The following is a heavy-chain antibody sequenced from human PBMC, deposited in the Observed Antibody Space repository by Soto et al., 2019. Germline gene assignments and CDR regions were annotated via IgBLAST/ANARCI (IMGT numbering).Heavy chain of an antibody. CDR1: GDSISSTSYY. Sequence: SETLSLTCSVSGDSISSTSYYWGWIRQSPGKGLEWIGNIYFSGTAYYSPSLRSRVTMSVDTSKNLFSLQLNSMTATDTAVYYCARGAPGPIPNSYFDVSGQGTLVTVSS. D-gene: IGHD3-16*01. CDR2: IYFSGTA. J-gene: IGHJ4*02. V-gene: IGHV4-39*01. CDR3: ARGAPGPIPNSYFDV.